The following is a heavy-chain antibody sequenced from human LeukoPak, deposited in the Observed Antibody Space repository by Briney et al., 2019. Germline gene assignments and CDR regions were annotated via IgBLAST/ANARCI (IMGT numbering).Heavy chain of an antibody. Sequence: SETLSLTCTVSGGSISSNNHYWGWIRQPPGKGLEWIGSVYYSGSTYYNPSLKSRVTISVDTSENQFSLKLSSVTAADTAVYYCARSVYYDSSGYYFPARWFDPWGQGTLVSVTS. J-gene: IGHJ5*02. V-gene: IGHV4-39*01. CDR1: GGSISSNNHY. CDR3: ARSVYYDSSGYYFPARWFDP. CDR2: VYYSGST. D-gene: IGHD3-22*01.